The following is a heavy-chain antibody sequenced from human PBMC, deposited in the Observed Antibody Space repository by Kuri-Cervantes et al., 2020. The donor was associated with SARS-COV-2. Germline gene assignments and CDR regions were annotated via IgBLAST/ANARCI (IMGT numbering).Heavy chain of an antibody. V-gene: IGHV3-30*03. CDR3: ARDRSLGMATIDGGFDH. J-gene: IGHJ4*02. D-gene: IGHD5-24*01. Sequence: GGSLRLSCAASGFMFSAHGMHWVRQAPGKGLEWVAVTSYDGRNKYVADSVRGRFSVSRDNSKNTVYLQMLGLRPEDTAVYYCARDRSLGMATIDGGFDHWGQGTLVTVSS. CDR2: TSYDGRNK. CDR1: GFMFSAHG.